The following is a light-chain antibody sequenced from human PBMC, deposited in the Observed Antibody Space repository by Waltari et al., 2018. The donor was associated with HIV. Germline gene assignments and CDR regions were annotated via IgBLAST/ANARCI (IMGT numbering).Light chain of an antibody. J-gene: IGLJ1*01. CDR1: SRAVGSYKF. CDR2: EVS. V-gene: IGLV2-23*02. CDR3: CSYAGSTTHV. Sequence: QSALTQPASVSGSPGQSLTISCTGTSRAVGSYKFVSWYQKHPGKAPKLMIYEVSKRPSGVSNRFSGSKSGNTASLTISGLQAEDEADYYCCSYAGSTTHVFGTGTKVTVL.